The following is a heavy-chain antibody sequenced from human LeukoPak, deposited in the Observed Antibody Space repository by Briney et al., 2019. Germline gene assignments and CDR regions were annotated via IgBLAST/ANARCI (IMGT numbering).Heavy chain of an antibody. Sequence: GGSLRLSCAASGFTFSSYEMNWVRQAPGKGLEWVSYISSSGSTIYYADSVKGRFTTSRDNAKSSLYLQMNSLRAEDTAVYYCARRSWIQLWLLFDYWGQGTLVTVSS. CDR1: GFTFSSYE. V-gene: IGHV3-48*03. J-gene: IGHJ4*02. CDR2: ISSSGSTI. D-gene: IGHD5-18*01. CDR3: ARRSWIQLWLLFDY.